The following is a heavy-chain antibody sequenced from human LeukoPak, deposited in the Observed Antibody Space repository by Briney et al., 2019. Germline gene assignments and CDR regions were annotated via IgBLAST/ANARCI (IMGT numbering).Heavy chain of an antibody. CDR3: ASSEGHPFTIFGSDY. J-gene: IGHJ4*02. CDR1: GGTFSSYA. Sequence: SVKVSCKASGGTFSSYAISWGRQAPGQGLEWMGGIIPIFGRANYAQKFQGRVTITADESTSTAYMELSSLRSEDTAVYYCASSEGHPFTIFGSDYWGQGTLVTVSS. V-gene: IGHV1-69*13. D-gene: IGHD3-3*01. CDR2: IIPIFGRA.